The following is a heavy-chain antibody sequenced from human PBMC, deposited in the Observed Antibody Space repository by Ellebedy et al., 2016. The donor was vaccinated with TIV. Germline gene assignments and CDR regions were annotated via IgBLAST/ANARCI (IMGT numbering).Heavy chain of an antibody. J-gene: IGHJ4*02. V-gene: IGHV3-49*03. D-gene: IGHD6-19*01. CDR3: ARDSSGWSRDY. CDR2: IRSHTYGGTT. CDR1: GFPFGAYS. Sequence: GESLKISCTASGFPFGAYSVSWLRQAPGKGLEWVGLIRSHTYGGTTEYAASVKGRFIISRDESKSTANLDRNSLKTEDTAVYYCARDSSGWSRDYWGQGTLVTVSS.